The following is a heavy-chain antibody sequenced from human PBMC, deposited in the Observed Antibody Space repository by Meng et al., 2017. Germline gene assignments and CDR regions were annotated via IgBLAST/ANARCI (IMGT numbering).Heavy chain of an antibody. CDR1: GYTFTSYG. CDR2: ISAYNGNT. Sequence: VELVQSGAAVKKPGCLVKVSCKASGYTFTSYGISWVRQAPGQGLEWMGWISAYNGNTNYAQKLQGRVTMTTDTSTSTAYMELRSLRSDDTAVYYCARGGSRYYGDYNWYFDLWGRGTLVTVSS. V-gene: IGHV1-18*01. CDR3: ARGGSRYYGDYNWYFDL. D-gene: IGHD4-17*01. J-gene: IGHJ2*01.